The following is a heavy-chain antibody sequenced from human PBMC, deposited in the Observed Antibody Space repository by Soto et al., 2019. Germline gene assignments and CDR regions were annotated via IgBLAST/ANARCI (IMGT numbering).Heavy chain of an antibody. V-gene: IGHV4-59*12. CDR1: GASMDGFY. CDR2: VYYSGST. D-gene: IGHD3-10*01. J-gene: IGHJ4*02. CDR3: ARERHNYGSNDY. Sequence: SETLSLTCTVSGASMDGFYWNWIRQPPGKGLEWIGYVYYSGSTNYNPSLKSRVTISIDMSKNQFSLKLSSVTAADTAVYYCARERHNYGSNDYWGQGILVTVSS.